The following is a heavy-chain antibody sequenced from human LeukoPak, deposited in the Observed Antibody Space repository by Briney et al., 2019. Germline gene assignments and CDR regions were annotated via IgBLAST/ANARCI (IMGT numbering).Heavy chain of an antibody. J-gene: IGHJ5*02. V-gene: IGHV4-34*01. D-gene: IGHD3-3*01. CDR2: INHSGST. CDR3: ASSEYDFWSGYYFPFDP. CDR1: GGSFSGYY. Sequence: KPSETLSLTCAVYGGSFSGYYWSWIRQPPGKGLEWIGEINHSGSTNYNPSLKSRVTISVDTSKNQFSLKLSSVTAADTAVYYCASSEYDFWSGYYFPFDPWGQGTLVTVSS.